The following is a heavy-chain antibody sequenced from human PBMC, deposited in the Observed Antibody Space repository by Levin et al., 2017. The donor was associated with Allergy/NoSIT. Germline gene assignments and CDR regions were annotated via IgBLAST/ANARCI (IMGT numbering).Heavy chain of an antibody. D-gene: IGHD3-10*01. CDR3: ARGGSLGWFDP. V-gene: IGHV2-70*11. CDR2: IDWDDDK. CDR1: GFSFSTSGMC. J-gene: IGHJ5*02. Sequence: SGPTLVKPTQTLTLTCTFSGFSFSTSGMCVSWIRQPPGKALEWLARIDWDDDKYYSTSLETRLTISKDTSKNQVVLTMTNMDPVDTATYYCARGGSLGWFDPWGQGTLVTVSS.